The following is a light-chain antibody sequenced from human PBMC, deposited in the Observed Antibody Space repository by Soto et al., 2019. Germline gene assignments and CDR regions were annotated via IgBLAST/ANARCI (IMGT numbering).Light chain of an antibody. Sequence: DIQMTQSPSSLSASVGDTVTITCRASHTIATYLNWYQKKPGKAPNLLIFTASPLQSGARRRFSGSEYGRDFTLTISGLQPEDFATYYCHQGYTMPLTFGPGTKVDIK. CDR3: HQGYTMPLT. CDR2: TAS. CDR1: HTIATY. J-gene: IGKJ3*01. V-gene: IGKV1-39*01.